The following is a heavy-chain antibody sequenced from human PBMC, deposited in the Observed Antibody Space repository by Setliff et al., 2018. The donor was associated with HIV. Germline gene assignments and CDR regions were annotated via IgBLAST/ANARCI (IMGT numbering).Heavy chain of an antibody. V-gene: IGHV4-59*12. CDR3: ARGVPLLPPNF. Sequence: PSETLSLTCTSSGDSISGYYWSWIRQPPGKGLEWIGSIYHNGITYYNPSLKSRVTISGDTSKNQFFLNLTSVTAADTAVYYCARGVPLLPPNFWGQGTLVTVSS. J-gene: IGHJ4*02. D-gene: IGHD2-15*01. CDR2: IYHNGIT. CDR1: GDSISGYY.